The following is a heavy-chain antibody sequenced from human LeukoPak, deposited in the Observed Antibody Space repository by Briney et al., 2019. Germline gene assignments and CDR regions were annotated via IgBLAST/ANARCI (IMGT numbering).Heavy chain of an antibody. D-gene: IGHD5-18*01. V-gene: IGHV4-4*09. CDR2: IYTSGST. CDR1: GGSISSYY. Sequence: SETLSLTCTVSGGSISSYYWSWIRQPPGKGLEWIGYIYTSGSTNYNPSLKSRVTISVDTSKNQFSLKLSSVTAADTAVYYCARVDTVSDAFDIWGQGTMVTVSS. J-gene: IGHJ3*02. CDR3: ARVDTVSDAFDI.